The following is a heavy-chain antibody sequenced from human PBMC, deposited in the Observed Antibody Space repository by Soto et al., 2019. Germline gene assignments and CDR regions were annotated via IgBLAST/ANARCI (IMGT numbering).Heavy chain of an antibody. J-gene: IGHJ3*02. Sequence: GGSLRVSCAASGFTVSSNYMSWVRQAPGKGLEWVSAIYSGGSTYYADSVKGRFTISRDNSKNTLYLQMNSLRAEDTAVYYCARNYYDSSGYYYGGAFDIWGQGTMVTVSS. CDR2: IYSGGST. V-gene: IGHV3-66*01. CDR3: ARNYYDSSGYYYGGAFDI. D-gene: IGHD3-22*01. CDR1: GFTVSSNY.